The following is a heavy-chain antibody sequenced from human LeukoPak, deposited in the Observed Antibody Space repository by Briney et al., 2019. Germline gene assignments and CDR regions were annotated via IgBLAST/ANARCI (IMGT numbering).Heavy chain of an antibody. Sequence: ASVKVSCKASGYTFTSYGISWVRQAPGQGLEWMGWISAYNGNTNYAQKLQGRVTMTTDTSTSTAYMELRSLRSDDTAVCYCARVGRFLEWLPNWFDPWGQGTLVTVSS. CDR2: ISAYNGNT. V-gene: IGHV1-18*01. D-gene: IGHD3-3*01. CDR3: ARVGRFLEWLPNWFDP. CDR1: GYTFTSYG. J-gene: IGHJ5*02.